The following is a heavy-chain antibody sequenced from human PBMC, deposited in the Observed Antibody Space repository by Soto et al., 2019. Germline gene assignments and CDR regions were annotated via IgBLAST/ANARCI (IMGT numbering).Heavy chain of an antibody. CDR2: LTWGGSA. CDR3: AKERTSSTYDGMDV. D-gene: IGHD6-6*01. CDR1: GFTSSDYG. J-gene: IGHJ6*02. Sequence: EVQLLESGGGLIQPGGSLRLSCAGSGFTSSDYGMNWVRQAPGKGLEWVSGLTWGGSAYYAESVRGRFTISRDNSKSILYVQMNSLRVEDTAVYYCAKERTSSTYDGMDVWGQGTPVTVSS. V-gene: IGHV3-23*01.